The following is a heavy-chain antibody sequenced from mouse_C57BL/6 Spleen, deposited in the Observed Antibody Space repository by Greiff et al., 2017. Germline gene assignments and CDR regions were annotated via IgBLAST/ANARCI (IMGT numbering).Heavy chain of an antibody. V-gene: IGHV1-61*01. J-gene: IGHJ3*01. CDR3: ASRVYYGSSYSFAY. CDR2: IYPSDSET. D-gene: IGHD1-1*01. Sequence: VQLQQPGAELVRPGSSVKLSCKASGYTFTSYWMDWVKQRPGQGLEWIGNIYPSDSETHYNQKFKDKATLTVDKSSSTAYMQLSSLTSEDSAVYYCASRVYYGSSYSFAYWGQGTLVTVSA. CDR1: GYTFTSYW.